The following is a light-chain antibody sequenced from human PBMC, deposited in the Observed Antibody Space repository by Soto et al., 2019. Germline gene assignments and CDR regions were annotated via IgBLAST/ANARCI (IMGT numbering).Light chain of an antibody. CDR2: EVS. V-gene: IGLV2-8*01. Sequence: QSVLTQPPSASGSPGQSVTISCTGTSSDVGGDNYVSWHQQHPGKAPKLMIYEVSKRPSGVPDRFSGSKSGNTASLTVSGLQAEDEADYFCSSYAGSLVVFGGGTKVTVL. CDR1: SSDVGGDNY. J-gene: IGLJ2*01. CDR3: SSYAGSLVV.